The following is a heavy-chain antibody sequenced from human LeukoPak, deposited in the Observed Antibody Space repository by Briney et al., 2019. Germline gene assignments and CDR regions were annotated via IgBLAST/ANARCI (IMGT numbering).Heavy chain of an antibody. CDR3: ARDPRGYTGYDFRGPDTYYFDH. CDR2: ISGDGGTT. V-gene: IGHV3-23*01. Sequence: PSETLSLTCAVYGGSFSGYYWSWIRQPPGKGLEWVSEISGDGGTTSYADSVKGRFTVSRDNSKTTVYLQMNSLRAEDTAVYFCARDPRGYTGYDFRGPDTYYFDHWGQGTLVTVSS. CDR1: GGSFSGYY. J-gene: IGHJ4*02. D-gene: IGHD5-12*01.